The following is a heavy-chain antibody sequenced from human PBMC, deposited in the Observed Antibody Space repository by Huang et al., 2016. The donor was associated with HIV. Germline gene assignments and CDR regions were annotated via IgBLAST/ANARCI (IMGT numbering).Heavy chain of an antibody. V-gene: IGHV1-2*02. J-gene: IGHJ4*02. CDR1: GYTLPYSN. Sequence: QVQLVQSGAEVKNPGASVRVACTAFGYTLPYSNIHWVRQAPGQGLEGRGWINHKRGGKIYAQRFQGRITMTRDTTISTVHMDLRRIQSDDTAVYFCAGDWSFGSSTSPADWGQGTLVTVSS. D-gene: IGHD6-6*01. CDR2: INHKRGGK. CDR3: AGDWSFGSSTSPAD.